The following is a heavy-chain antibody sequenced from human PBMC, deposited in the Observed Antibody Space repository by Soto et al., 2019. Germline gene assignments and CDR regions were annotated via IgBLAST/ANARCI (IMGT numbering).Heavy chain of an antibody. Sequence: SVKVSCNASGGTFSSYAISWVRQAPGQGLEWMGGIIPIFGTANYAQKFQGRVTITADESTSTAYMELSSLRSEDTAVYYCARVMDARVELAWFDPCGHGPPVTAS. CDR1: GGTFSSYA. D-gene: IGHD2-8*02. CDR2: IIPIFGTA. J-gene: IGHJ5*02. V-gene: IGHV1-69*13. CDR3: ARVMDARVELAWFDP.